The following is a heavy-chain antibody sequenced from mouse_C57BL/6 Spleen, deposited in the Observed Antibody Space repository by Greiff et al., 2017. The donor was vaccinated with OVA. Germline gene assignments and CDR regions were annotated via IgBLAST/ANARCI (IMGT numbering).Heavy chain of an antibody. CDR2: ISSGSSTI. Sequence: DVMLVESGGGLVKPGGSLKLSCAASGFTFSDYGMHWVRQAPEKGLEWVAYISSGSSTIYYADTVKGRFTISRDNAKNTLFLQMTSLRSEDTAMYYCARSDYGSSYTFAYWGQGTLVTVSA. CDR1: GFTFSDYG. J-gene: IGHJ3*01. CDR3: ARSDYGSSYTFAY. V-gene: IGHV5-17*01. D-gene: IGHD1-1*01.